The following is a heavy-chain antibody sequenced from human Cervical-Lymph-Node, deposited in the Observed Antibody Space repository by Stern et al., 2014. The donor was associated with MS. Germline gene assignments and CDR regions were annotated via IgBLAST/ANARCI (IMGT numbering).Heavy chain of an antibody. J-gene: IGHJ4*02. CDR3: AKSLRSVVVTALTGYYFDY. D-gene: IGHD2-15*01. V-gene: IGHV1-69*01. CDR2: IFPICDTA. Sequence: QVQLVESGAEVKKPGSSVKVSCKASGCTFSSYDIHWVRQAPGQGLEWMGGIFPICDTANCAQKSQGKVTITAAESTNTAIMELSSLRTGVTAVYYCAKSLRSVVVTALTGYYFDYWGQGTLVTGSS. CDR1: GCTFSSYD.